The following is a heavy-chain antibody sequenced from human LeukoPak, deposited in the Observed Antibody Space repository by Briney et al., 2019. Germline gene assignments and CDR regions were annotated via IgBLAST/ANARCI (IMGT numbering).Heavy chain of an antibody. D-gene: IGHD2-2*01. Sequence: GGSLRLSCAASGFTFSSYWMSWVRQAPGKGLEWVANIKENGSEKYYVDSVEGRFTISRDNAKNSLDLQMSSLRDEDTAVYYCARGPRGYCSSTSCAFDYWGQGTLVTVSS. J-gene: IGHJ4*02. V-gene: IGHV3-7*01. CDR2: IKENGSEK. CDR3: ARGPRGYCSSTSCAFDY. CDR1: GFTFSSYW.